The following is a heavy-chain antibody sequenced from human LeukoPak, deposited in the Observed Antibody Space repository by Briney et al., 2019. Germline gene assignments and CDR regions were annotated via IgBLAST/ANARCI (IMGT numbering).Heavy chain of an antibody. J-gene: IGHJ4*02. D-gene: IGHD4-23*01. CDR3: ARARAPYGRNSELGY. Sequence: RGSLRLSCAASGITFSNYALSWVRRAPGKGLEWVSCIGGSGENTFYVDSVKDRFTVSRDKSKNTLYLQMNSLRAEDRAVYYCARARAPYGRNSELGYWGQGTLVSVSS. V-gene: IGHV3-23*01. CDR2: IGGSGENT. CDR1: GITFSNYA.